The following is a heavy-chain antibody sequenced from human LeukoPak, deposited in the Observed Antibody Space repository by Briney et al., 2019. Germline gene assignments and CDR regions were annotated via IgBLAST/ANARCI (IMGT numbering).Heavy chain of an antibody. CDR3: TRVAQSGPTGWFDP. CDR1: GFNLASYM. D-gene: IGHD1-1*01. V-gene: IGHV3-21*01. Sequence: PGGSLRLSCAASGFNLASYMLNWDRQAPGKGLEWVSSISSTGSYIYYADSVKGRFTISRDNPGNVFYLQMDSLRAGDTAVYYCTRVAQSGPTGWFDPWGQGTLVTVSS. J-gene: IGHJ5*02. CDR2: ISSTGSYI.